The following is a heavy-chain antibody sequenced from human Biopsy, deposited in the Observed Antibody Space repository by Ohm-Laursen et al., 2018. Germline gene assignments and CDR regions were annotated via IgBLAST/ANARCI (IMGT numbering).Heavy chain of an antibody. D-gene: IGHD3-22*01. CDR2: IFYRGST. CDR1: GGSISNNNYY. Sequence: PGTLSLTCPVSGGSISNNNYYWGWIRQPPGKGLEWIGSIFYRGSTHYKPSLKSRVNMSVDTSKNQFSLKLNSVTAADTAVYYCARDYDTSGYYYVSWGQGTLVTVSS. J-gene: IGHJ5*02. CDR3: ARDYDTSGYYYVS. V-gene: IGHV4-39*01.